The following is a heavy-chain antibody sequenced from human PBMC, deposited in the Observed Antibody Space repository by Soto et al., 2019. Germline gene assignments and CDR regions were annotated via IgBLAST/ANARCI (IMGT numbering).Heavy chain of an antibody. D-gene: IGHD3-22*01. V-gene: IGHV4-39*01. J-gene: IGHJ4*02. CDR2: IYYSGST. Sequence: TLSLTCTVSGGSISSSSYYWGWIRQSPGKGLEWIGSIYYSGSTYHNLPLKSRVTISVDTSKNQFSLKLSSVTAADTAVYYCARQIPPDLIGYYYGIIDNWGQGALVTVSS. CDR3: ARQIPPDLIGYYYGIIDN. CDR1: GGSISSSSYY.